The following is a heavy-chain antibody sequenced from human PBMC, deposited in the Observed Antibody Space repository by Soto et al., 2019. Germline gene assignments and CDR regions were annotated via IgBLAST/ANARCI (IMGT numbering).Heavy chain of an antibody. CDR2: IKQDGNEK. D-gene: IGHD1-26*01. Sequence: EVQVVESGGGLVQPGGSLRLSCAASGFTFSSYWMNWVRQAPGKGLEWVANIKQDGNEKYYVDSVKGRFTISRDNAKNSLYLQMNSLRAEDTAVYYCARGRHDRGSHYYFDYWGQGTLVTVSS. CDR3: ARGRHDRGSHYYFDY. V-gene: IGHV3-7*01. J-gene: IGHJ4*02. CDR1: GFTFSSYW.